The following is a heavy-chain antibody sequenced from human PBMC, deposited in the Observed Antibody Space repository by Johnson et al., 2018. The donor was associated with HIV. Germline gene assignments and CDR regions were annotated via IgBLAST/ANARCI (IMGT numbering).Heavy chain of an antibody. CDR1: GSGFTFSDQY. J-gene: IGHJ3*02. D-gene: IGHD3-3*01. CDR2: IRNKANSDTT. Sequence: VQLVESGGGLVQPGGSLRLSCAASGSGFTFSDQYMDWVRQAPGRGLEWVGRIRNKANSDTTEYAASVKGRFIISRDDSKNTLYLQMNSLKTEETALYYCAPVWSGPNCPWADSWGQGTMVTVSS. V-gene: IGHV3-72*01. CDR3: APVWSGPNCPWADS.